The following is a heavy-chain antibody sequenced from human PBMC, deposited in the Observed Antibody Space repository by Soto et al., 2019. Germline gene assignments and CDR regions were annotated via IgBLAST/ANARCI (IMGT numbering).Heavy chain of an antibody. J-gene: IGHJ3*02. Sequence: GGSLSLSCAASGFTFSSYAMSWVRQAPGKGLEWVSAISGSGGSTYYADSVKGRLTISRDNSKNTLYLQMNSLRAEDTAVYYCAKDRYCSGGSCYSRRGNAFDIWGQGTMVTVSS. CDR3: AKDRYCSGGSCYSRRGNAFDI. V-gene: IGHV3-23*01. CDR1: GFTFSSYA. D-gene: IGHD2-15*01. CDR2: ISGSGGST.